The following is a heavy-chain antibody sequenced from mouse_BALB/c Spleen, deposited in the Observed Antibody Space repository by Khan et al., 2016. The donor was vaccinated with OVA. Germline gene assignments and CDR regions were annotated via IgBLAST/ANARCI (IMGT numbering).Heavy chain of an antibody. CDR1: GYTFTSYW. D-gene: IGHD4-1*01. CDR2: IYPGNTDT. V-gene: IGHV1-5*01. CDR3: TRRNWDVAWFAY. Sequence: VQLQQSGTVLARPGASVKMSCKASGYTFTSYWMHWVKQRPGQGLEWIGDIYPGNTDTNYNQKFKGKAKLTAVTSTSTASMELSSMTHEDSAVYYCTRRNWDVAWFAYWGQGTLVTVSA. J-gene: IGHJ3*01.